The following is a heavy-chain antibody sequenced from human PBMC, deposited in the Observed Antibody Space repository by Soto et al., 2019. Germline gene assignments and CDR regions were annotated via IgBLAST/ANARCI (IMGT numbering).Heavy chain of an antibody. V-gene: IGHV3-74*01. J-gene: IGHJ5*02. CDR3: ARDRCSTTSCYTVWFDP. Sequence: PGGSLRLSCAASGFTFSKHWMHWVRQAPGKGLVWVSRINSDGSATNYADSVKGRFTISRDNAENTLYLHMSSLRAEDTAVYYCARDRCSTTSCYTVWFDPWGQGTLVTVSS. CDR2: INSDGSAT. D-gene: IGHD2-2*02. CDR1: GFTFSKHW.